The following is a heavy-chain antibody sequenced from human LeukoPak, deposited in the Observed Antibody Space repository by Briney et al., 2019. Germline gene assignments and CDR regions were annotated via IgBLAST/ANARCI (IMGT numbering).Heavy chain of an antibody. Sequence: GASVKVSCKASGYTFTSYYMHWVRQAPGQGLEWMGIINPSGGSTSYAQKFQGRVTMTRDTSASTAYMELSSLRSEDTAVYYCARKPHCSSTSCPTRNWFDPWGQGTLVTVSS. CDR3: ARKPHCSSTSCPTRNWFDP. V-gene: IGHV1-46*01. J-gene: IGHJ5*02. D-gene: IGHD2-2*01. CDR2: INPSGGST. CDR1: GYTFTSYY.